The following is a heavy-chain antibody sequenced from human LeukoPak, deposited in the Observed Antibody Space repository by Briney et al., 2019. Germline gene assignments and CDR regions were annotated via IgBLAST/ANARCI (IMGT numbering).Heavy chain of an antibody. Sequence: PGGSLRLSCAASGFTFDDYTMHWVRQAPGKGLEWVSLISWDGGSTYYADSVKGRFTISRDNSKNSLYLQMNSLRTEDTALYYCAKDLVGSGDSSSWYYMDVWGKGTTVTISS. CDR2: ISWDGGST. CDR3: AKDLVGSGDSSSWYYMDV. D-gene: IGHD6-13*01. J-gene: IGHJ6*03. CDR1: GFTFDDYT. V-gene: IGHV3-43*01.